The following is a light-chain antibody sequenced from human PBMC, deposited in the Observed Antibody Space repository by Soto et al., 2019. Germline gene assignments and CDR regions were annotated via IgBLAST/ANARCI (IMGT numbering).Light chain of an antibody. CDR2: EVS. J-gene: IGLJ1*01. Sequence: QSALTQPASVSGSPGQSITVSCTGTDSDVGSYNLVSWYQQHPGKAPKLMIYEVSQRPSGVSDRFSGSKSGNTASLTISGLQAEDEADYFCCSYAGRSAYVFGTGTKVTVL. CDR1: DSDVGSYNL. CDR3: CSYAGRSAYV. V-gene: IGLV2-23*02.